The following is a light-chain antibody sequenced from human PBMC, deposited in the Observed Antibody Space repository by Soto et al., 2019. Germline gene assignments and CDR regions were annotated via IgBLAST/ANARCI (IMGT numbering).Light chain of an antibody. V-gene: IGLV2-14*01. J-gene: IGLJ2*01. CDR2: EVT. CDR3: SSYTSSSTLV. CDR1: SSDVGSFNF. Sequence: QSALTQPASVSGSPGQSITISCTGTSSDVGSFNFVSWYQQHPGKAPKLIIFEVTSRPSGVSSRFSGSKSGKTASLTISGFQADDEADYYCSSYTSSSTLVFGGGPKLTVL.